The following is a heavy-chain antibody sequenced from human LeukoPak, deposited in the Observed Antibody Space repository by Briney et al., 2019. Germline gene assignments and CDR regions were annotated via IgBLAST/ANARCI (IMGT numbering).Heavy chain of an antibody. Sequence: GGSLRLSCAASGFTFSSYSMNWVRQAPGKGLEWVSYISSSSSTIYYADSVKGRFTISRDNAKNSLYLQMNSLRDEDTAVYYCARDLPRGYSYGYYDYYYGMDAWGQGTTVTVSS. J-gene: IGHJ6*02. CDR3: ARDLPRGYSYGYYDYYYGMDA. CDR1: GFTFSSYS. D-gene: IGHD5-18*01. CDR2: ISSSSSTI. V-gene: IGHV3-48*02.